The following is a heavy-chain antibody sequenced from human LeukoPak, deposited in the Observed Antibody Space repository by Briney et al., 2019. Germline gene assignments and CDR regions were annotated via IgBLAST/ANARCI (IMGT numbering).Heavy chain of an antibody. J-gene: IGHJ6*03. D-gene: IGHD1-26*01. V-gene: IGHV3-23*01. CDR1: GFTFSSYA. Sequence: GGSLRLSCAASGFTFSSYAMSWVRQAPGKGLEWVSAISGSGGSTYYADSVKGRFTISRDNSKNTLYLQMNSLRAEDTAVYYCAKDLLRGAVAVTTDYYMDVWGKGTTVTVSS. CDR2: ISGSGGST. CDR3: AKDLLRGAVAVTTDYYMDV.